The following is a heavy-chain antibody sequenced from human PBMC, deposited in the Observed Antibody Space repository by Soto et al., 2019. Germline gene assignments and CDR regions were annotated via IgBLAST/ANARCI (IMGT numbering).Heavy chain of an antibody. V-gene: IGHV4-38-2*01. Sequence: KTSETLSLTCAVSGYSISSGYYWGWIRQPPGMGLEWIATMHHSGSTYYNPSLKSRVTISLDTSKNQFSLNLRSVTAADTAVYYCAKTWGQGYYYFGLDVWGQGTTVTVSS. CDR1: GYSISSGYY. CDR3: AKTWGQGYYYFGLDV. CDR2: MHHSGST. J-gene: IGHJ6*02. D-gene: IGHD3-16*01.